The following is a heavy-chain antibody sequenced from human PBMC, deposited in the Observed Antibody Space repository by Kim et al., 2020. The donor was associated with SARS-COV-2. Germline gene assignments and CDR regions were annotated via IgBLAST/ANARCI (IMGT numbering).Heavy chain of an antibody. V-gene: IGHV4-59*08. CDR3: SRLQYYGMDV. CDR2: IYYNGGT. J-gene: IGHJ6*02. Sequence: SETLSLTCTVSGGSISSYYWSWIRQPPGKGLEWIGYIYYNGGTNYNPSLKSRVTISVDSSKNQFSLKLSSVTAADTAVYYCSRLQYYGMDVWGQGTTVTVSS. CDR1: GGSISSYY.